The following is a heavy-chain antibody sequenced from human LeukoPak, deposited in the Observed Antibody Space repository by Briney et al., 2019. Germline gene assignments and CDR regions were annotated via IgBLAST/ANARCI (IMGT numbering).Heavy chain of an antibody. Sequence: GASVKVSCKVSGYTLTELSMHWVRQAPGKGLEWTGGFDPEDGETIYAQKFQGRVTMTEDTSTDTAYMELSSLRSEDTAVYYCAILWAYCGGDCSHRIDYWGQGTLVTVSS. J-gene: IGHJ4*02. V-gene: IGHV1-24*01. CDR1: GYTLTELS. CDR2: FDPEDGET. CDR3: AILWAYCGGDCSHRIDY. D-gene: IGHD2-21*02.